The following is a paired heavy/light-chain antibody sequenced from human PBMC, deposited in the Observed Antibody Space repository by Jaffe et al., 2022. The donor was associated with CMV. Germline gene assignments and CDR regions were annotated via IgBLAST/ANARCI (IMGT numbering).Heavy chain of an antibody. CDR1: GDSISFSNNY. CDR3: ARRKLLGGSPQYNWFDP. V-gene: IGHV4-39*02. CDR2: ISYSGST. Sequence: QLQLQESGPGLVKPSETLSLTCTVSGDSISFSNNYWGWIRQPPGKGLEWIATISYSGSTYYNPSLKSRVTISADTSQNHFSLKLSSVTAADTAIYYCARRKLLGGSPQYNWFDPWGHGTLVTVSS. D-gene: IGHD2-21*01. J-gene: IGHJ5*02.
Light chain of an antibody. CDR3: QQSYSSPYT. CDR1: QSISNF. V-gene: IGKV1-39*01. CDR2: GTS. Sequence: DIQMTQSPSSLSASVGDRVTITCRASQSISNFLNWYQQKPGKAPKFLIYGTSTLQSGVPSRFSGSGSGTDFTLTISSLQPEDFATYYCQQSYSSPYTFGQGTKLDIK. J-gene: IGKJ2*01.